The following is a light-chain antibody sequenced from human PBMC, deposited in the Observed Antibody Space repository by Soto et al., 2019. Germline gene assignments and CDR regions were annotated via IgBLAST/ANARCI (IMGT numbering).Light chain of an antibody. CDR3: HQYKNFWT. Sequence: EIVMTQSPATLSVSPGERATLSCRASQSVNSNLAWYQQKPGQAPRLVIYGASTRATGIPARFSGSGSGTEFTLTISSLQSEDFAVYYCHQYKNFWTFGQGTKVEIK. V-gene: IGKV3-15*01. CDR2: GAS. CDR1: QSVNSN. J-gene: IGKJ1*01.